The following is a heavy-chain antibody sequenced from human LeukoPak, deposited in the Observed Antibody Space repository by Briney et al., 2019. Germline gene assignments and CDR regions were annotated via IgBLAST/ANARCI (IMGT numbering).Heavy chain of an antibody. CDR2: INHSGST. V-gene: IGHV4-39*01. CDR3: VRHVARAFDI. Sequence: SETLSLTCTVSGDSISSSSYYWRWSRQPPGTGLEWIGEINHSGSTKYNPSLKSRVTISIDTSKNPLSLELSSVTAADTAVYSCVRHVARAFDIWGQGAKVTVSS. J-gene: IGHJ3*02. CDR1: GDSISSSSYY.